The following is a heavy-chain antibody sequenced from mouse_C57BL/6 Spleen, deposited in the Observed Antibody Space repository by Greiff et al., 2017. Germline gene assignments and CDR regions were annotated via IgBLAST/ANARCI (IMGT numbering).Heavy chain of an antibody. V-gene: IGHV1-52*01. CDR2: IDPSDSET. D-gene: IGHD1-1*01. CDR3: ERRGYYDGSPPADFDY. J-gene: IGHJ2*01. CDR1: GYTFTSYW. Sequence: QVQLQQPGAELVRPGSSVKLSCKASGYTFTSYWMHWVKQRPIQGLEWIGNIDPSDSETHYNQKFKDKATLTVDKSSSTAYMQLSSLTAEDSAVYYCERRGYYDGSPPADFDYWGQGTTLTVSS.